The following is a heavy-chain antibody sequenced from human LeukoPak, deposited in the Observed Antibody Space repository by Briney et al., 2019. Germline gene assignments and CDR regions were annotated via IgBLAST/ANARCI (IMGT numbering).Heavy chain of an antibody. CDR1: GYTFTSYA. CDR2: INTNTGNP. D-gene: IGHD3-9*01. J-gene: IGHJ4*02. CDR3: ARAFDVRDPFAPLYY. Sequence: SCAASGYTFTSYAMNWVRQAPGQGLEWMGWINTNTGNPTYARGFTGRFVFSLDTSVSTAYLQISSLKAEDTAVYYCARAFDVRDPFAPLYYWGQGTLVTVSS. V-gene: IGHV7-4-1*02.